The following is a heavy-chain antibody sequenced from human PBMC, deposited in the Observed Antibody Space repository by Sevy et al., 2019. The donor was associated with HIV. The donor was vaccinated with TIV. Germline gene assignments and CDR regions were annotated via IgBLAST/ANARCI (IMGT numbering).Heavy chain of an antibody. D-gene: IGHD3-22*01. CDR1: GFIFSDYA. CDR3: AKFGDYYDSGGYYWYFDF. V-gene: IGHV3-23*01. J-gene: IGHJ2*01. CDR2: ISGGDDST. Sequence: GGSLRLSCAASGFIFSDYAMSWVRQAPGKGLEWVSSISGGDDSTYYADSVKGRFTVSRDNSKNTLYLQMNTLRAEGTALYYCAKFGDYYDSGGYYWYFDFWGRGTLVTVSS.